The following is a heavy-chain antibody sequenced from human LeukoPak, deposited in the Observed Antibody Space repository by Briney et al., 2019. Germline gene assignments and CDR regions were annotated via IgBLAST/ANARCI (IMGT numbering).Heavy chain of an antibody. CDR2: IKQDGSEK. CDR1: GFTFSSYW. V-gene: IGHV3-7*01. D-gene: IGHD3-10*01. Sequence: QSGGSLRLSCAASGFTFSSYWMSWVRQAPGKGLEWVANIKQDGSEKYYVDSVKGRFTISRDNAKNSLYLQMNSLRAEDTAVYYCARPEHYGWGSYYFDYWGQETLVTVSS. J-gene: IGHJ4*02. CDR3: ARPEHYGWGSYYFDY.